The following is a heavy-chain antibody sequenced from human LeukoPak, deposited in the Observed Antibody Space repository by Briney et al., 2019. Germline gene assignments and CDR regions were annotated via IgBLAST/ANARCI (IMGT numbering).Heavy chain of an antibody. CDR3: ARESNWSKTGFGY. CDR1: GGSFSGYY. J-gene: IGHJ4*02. CDR2: INHSGST. D-gene: IGHD1/OR15-1a*01. V-gene: IGHV4-34*01. Sequence: SETLSLTCAVYGGSFSGYYWSWIRQPPGKGLEWIGEINHSGSTNYNPSLKSRVTISVDTSKNQFSLKLSSVTAADTAVYYCARESNWSKTGFGYWGQGTLVSVSS.